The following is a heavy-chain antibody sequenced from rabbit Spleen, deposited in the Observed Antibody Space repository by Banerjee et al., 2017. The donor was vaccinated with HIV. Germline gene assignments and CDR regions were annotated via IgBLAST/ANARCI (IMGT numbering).Heavy chain of an antibody. J-gene: IGHJ4*01. CDR3: ASDLVAIIGWNFNL. D-gene: IGHD1-1*01. Sequence: QEQLEESGGGLVKPEGSLTLTCTASGFSFSNRYVMCWVRQAPGKGLEWIGCINIVTGKSVYARWAKGRCTMSRTSSTTVTLQMTSLTAAATATYFCASDLVAIIGWNFNLWGPGTLVTVS. CDR1: GFSFSNRYV. CDR2: INIVTGKS. V-gene: IGHV1S45*01.